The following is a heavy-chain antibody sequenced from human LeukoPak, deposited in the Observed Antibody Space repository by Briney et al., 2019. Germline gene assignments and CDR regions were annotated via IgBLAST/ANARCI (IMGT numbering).Heavy chain of an antibody. CDR2: ISSSGSTI. CDR1: GFTFSDYY. D-gene: IGHD6-19*01. J-gene: IGHJ3*02. V-gene: IGHV3-11*01. Sequence: PGGSLRLSCAASGFTFSDYYMSWIRQAPGKGLEWVSYISSSGSTIYYADSVKGRFTISRDNAKNSLYLQMNSLRAEDTAVYYCAREGQQWLASNYAFDIWGQGTMVTVSS. CDR3: AREGQQWLASNYAFDI.